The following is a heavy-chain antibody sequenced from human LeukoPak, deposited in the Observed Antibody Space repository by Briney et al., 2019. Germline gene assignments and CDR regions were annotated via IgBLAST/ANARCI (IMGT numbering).Heavy chain of an antibody. CDR2: INHSGST. CDR3: ARGSPQGWFDP. Sequence: PSETLSLTCAVYGGSFSGYYWSWIRQPPGKGLEWIGEINHSGSTNYNPSLKSQVTISVDTSKNQFSLKLSSVTAADTAVYYCARGSPQGWFDPWGQGTLVTVSS. J-gene: IGHJ5*02. CDR1: GGSFSGYY. V-gene: IGHV4-34*01.